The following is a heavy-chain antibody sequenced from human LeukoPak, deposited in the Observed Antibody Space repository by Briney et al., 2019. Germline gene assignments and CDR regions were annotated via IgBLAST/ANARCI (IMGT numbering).Heavy chain of an antibody. J-gene: IGHJ4*02. CDR2: ISTISSTI. CDR1: GFTFSSYS. D-gene: IGHD6-13*01. V-gene: IGHV3-48*01. Sequence: GGSLRLSCAASGFTFSSYSMNWVRQAPGKGLEWVSYISTISSTIYYADSVKGRFTISRDNAKNSLYLQMNSLRAEDTAVYYRARDVNGYSSSWYEYWGQGTLVTVSS. CDR3: ARDVNGYSSSWYEY.